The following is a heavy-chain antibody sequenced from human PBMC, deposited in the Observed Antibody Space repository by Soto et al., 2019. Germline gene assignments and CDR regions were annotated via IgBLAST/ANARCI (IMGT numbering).Heavy chain of an antibody. CDR1: GFIFNTYS. Sequence: EMQLVESGGGLVKPGGSLRLSCAASGFIFNTYSMDWVRQAPGKGLEWVASISPSGSYMYYGDSLKGRFTVSRDNAKNSLYLQMDILRADDTAIYYCARFGLVTFDCWGQGTLVTVSS. CDR3: ARFGLVTFDC. CDR2: ISPSGSYM. D-gene: IGHD3-3*01. V-gene: IGHV3-21*01. J-gene: IGHJ4*02.